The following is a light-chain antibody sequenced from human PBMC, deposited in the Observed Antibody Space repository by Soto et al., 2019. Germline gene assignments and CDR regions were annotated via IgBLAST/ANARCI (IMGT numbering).Light chain of an antibody. Sequence: QSVLTQPPSASGTPGQRVTISCSGSSSSVGRNTVNWFQQLPGTAPKLLIYSNNLRPSGVPDRFSASKSVTSASLAISGLQSEDEADYYCAAWDDSQNGWLFGGGTKLTVL. CDR3: AAWDDSQNGWL. J-gene: IGLJ3*02. CDR2: SNN. V-gene: IGLV1-44*01. CDR1: SSSVGRNT.